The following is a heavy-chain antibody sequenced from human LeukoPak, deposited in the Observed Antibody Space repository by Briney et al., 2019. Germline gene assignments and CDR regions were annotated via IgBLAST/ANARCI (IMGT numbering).Heavy chain of an antibody. Sequence: ASVKVSCKASGGTFSSYAISWVRQAPGQGLEWMGGIIPIFGTANYAQKFQGRVTITADKSTSTAYMELSSLRSEDTAVYYCARSPSWGADFGYWGQGTLVTVSS. D-gene: IGHD1-26*01. V-gene: IGHV1-69*06. CDR1: GGTFSSYA. J-gene: IGHJ4*02. CDR2: IIPIFGTA. CDR3: ARSPSWGADFGY.